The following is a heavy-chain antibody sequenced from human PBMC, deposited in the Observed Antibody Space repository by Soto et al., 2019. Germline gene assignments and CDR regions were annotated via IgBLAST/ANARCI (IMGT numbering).Heavy chain of an antibody. Sequence: VASVKVSCKASGGTFSSYAISWVRQAPGQGLEWMGGIIPIFGTANYAQKFQGRVTITADESTSTAYMELSSLRSEDTAVYYCARVEGSSEASGEINWFDPWGQGTLVTVSS. J-gene: IGHJ5*02. V-gene: IGHV1-69*13. CDR2: IIPIFGTA. CDR1: GGTFSSYA. CDR3: ARVEGSSEASGEINWFDP. D-gene: IGHD6-19*01.